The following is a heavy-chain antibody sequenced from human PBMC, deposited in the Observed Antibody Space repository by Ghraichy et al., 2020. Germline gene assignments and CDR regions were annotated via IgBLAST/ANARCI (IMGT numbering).Heavy chain of an antibody. J-gene: IGHJ2*01. CDR3: ATGDYYIWYFNL. CDR2: IDQDGSEN. CDR1: GFSSSNYW. Sequence: GGSLRLSCVASGFSSSNYWINWVRQTPGKGLEWVANIDQDGSENWFLDSVRGRFTISRDNAKNSVYLQMNSLRAEDTAVYFCATGDYYIWYFNLWGRGTLVTVSS. D-gene: IGHD3-9*01. V-gene: IGHV3-7*03.